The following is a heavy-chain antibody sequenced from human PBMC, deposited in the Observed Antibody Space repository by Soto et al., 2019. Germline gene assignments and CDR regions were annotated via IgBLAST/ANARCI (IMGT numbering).Heavy chain of an antibody. V-gene: IGHV4-61*08. CDR3: ARHLAVSGTFNWFDP. D-gene: IGHD6-13*01. Sequence: KPSETLSLTCTVSGGSVRSGDCYWSWIRQPPGKGLEWIGNIYYSGTIDYSPSLKSRVTISVDASKNQFSLKLSSVTAADTAVYYCARHLAVSGTFNWFDPWGQGTLVTV. CDR2: IYYSGTI. J-gene: IGHJ5*02. CDR1: GGSVRSGDCY.